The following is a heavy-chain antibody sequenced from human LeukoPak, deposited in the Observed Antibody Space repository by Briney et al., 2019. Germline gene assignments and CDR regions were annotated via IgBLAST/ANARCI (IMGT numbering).Heavy chain of an antibody. D-gene: IGHD1-7*01. CDR2: VRYDESTK. Sequence: GGSLRLSCAASGFTFSNYGMHWVRQAPGKGLEWVAFVRYDESTKFYADSVKGRFTISRDNSKNTLYLQMNSLRAEDTAVYYCAKDERNWNYNLASQTYDWGQGTLVTVSS. CDR3: AKDERNWNYNLASQTYD. V-gene: IGHV3-30*02. J-gene: IGHJ4*02. CDR1: GFTFSNYG.